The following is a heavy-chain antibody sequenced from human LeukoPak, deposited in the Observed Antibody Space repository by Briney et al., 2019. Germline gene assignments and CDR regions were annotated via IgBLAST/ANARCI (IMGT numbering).Heavy chain of an antibody. V-gene: IGHV3-13*01. CDR3: ARGVRFGELTDAFDI. D-gene: IGHD3-10*01. J-gene: IGHJ3*02. CDR1: GFTFSSYD. Sequence: GGSLRLSCAASGFTFSSYDMHWVRQATGKGLEWVSAIGTAGDTYYPGSVKGRFTISRENAKNSLYLQMNSLRARDTAVYYCARGVRFGELTDAFDIWGQGTMVTVSS. CDR2: IGTAGDT.